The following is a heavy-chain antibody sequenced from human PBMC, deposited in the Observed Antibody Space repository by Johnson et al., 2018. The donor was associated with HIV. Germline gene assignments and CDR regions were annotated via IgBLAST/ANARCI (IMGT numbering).Heavy chain of an antibody. J-gene: IGHJ3*02. Sequence: QVQLVESGGGLVQPGRSLRLSCTASGFTFGECAMSWFRQAPGKGLEWVAVISYDGHNEYYADSVKGRLTISRDNSKNTLYLQMSSMRAEDTAMYYCGRDMSSRWGMGDACDIWGQGTMVTVSS. D-gene: IGHD6-13*01. CDR2: ISYDGHNE. CDR1: GFTFGECA. CDR3: GRDMSSRWGMGDACDI. V-gene: IGHV3-30*04.